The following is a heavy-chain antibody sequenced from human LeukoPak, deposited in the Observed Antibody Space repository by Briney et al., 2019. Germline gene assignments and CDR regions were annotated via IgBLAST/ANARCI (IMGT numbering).Heavy chain of an antibody. CDR3: ARDEGGYYDSSGSNPPWGGWFDP. CDR1: GGSISSGGYY. D-gene: IGHD3-22*01. V-gene: IGHV4-31*03. J-gene: IGHJ5*02. Sequence: PSETLSLTCTVSGGSISSGGYYWSWIRQHPGKGLEWIGYIYYSGSTYYNPSLKSRVTISVDTSKNQFSLKLSSVTAADTAVYYCARDEGGYYDSSGSNPPWGGWFDPWGQGTLVTVSS. CDR2: IYYSGST.